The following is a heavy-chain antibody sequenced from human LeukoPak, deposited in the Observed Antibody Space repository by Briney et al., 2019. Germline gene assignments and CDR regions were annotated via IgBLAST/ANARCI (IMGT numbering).Heavy chain of an antibody. CDR1: GFPFSDFS. CDR3: AKQSYARSLGE. V-gene: IGHV3-23*01. J-gene: IGHJ4*02. D-gene: IGHD3-10*02. Sequence: GGSLRLSCATSGFPFSDFSMTWVRQAPGKGLEWISTTNSGGTTTYYAESVKGRFTISRDNFKNALYLQMSSLRVEDTAICYCAKQSYARSLGEGGPGTLVTVSS. CDR2: TNSGGTTT.